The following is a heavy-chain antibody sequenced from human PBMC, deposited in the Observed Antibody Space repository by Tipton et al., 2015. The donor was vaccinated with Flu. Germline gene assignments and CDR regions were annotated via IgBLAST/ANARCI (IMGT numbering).Heavy chain of an antibody. V-gene: IGHV4-31*03. D-gene: IGHD1-20*01. J-gene: IGHJ4*02. CDR3: ATLAITALYDFDY. Sequence: TLSLTCTVSGASLSGGGYYWSWIRQYPGKGLEWIGHLLGNGNTFYKPSLKSRFTLSLDTSKTQFSLNVTSVTAADTAVYYCATLAITALYDFDYWGQGTLVTVSS. CDR1: GASLSGGGYY. CDR2: LLGNGNT.